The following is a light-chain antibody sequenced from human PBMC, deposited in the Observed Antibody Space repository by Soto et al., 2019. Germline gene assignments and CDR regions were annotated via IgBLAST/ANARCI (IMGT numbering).Light chain of an antibody. CDR3: QLYNSYPAT. J-gene: IGKJ1*01. Sequence: DIQMTQSPSTLSASVGDRVTITCRASQSISSWLAWYQQKPGKAPKLLIYDASSLESGVPSRFSGSGSGTEFNLTISSLQPDDFATYYCQLYNSYPATFGQGTKVEIK. V-gene: IGKV1-5*01. CDR1: QSISSW. CDR2: DAS.